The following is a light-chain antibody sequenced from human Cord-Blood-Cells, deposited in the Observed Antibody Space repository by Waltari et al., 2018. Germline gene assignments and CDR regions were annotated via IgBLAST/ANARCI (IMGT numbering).Light chain of an antibody. CDR2: DAS. Sequence: EIVLTQSPATLSLSPGERATLSCRDSQSVSSYLAWCQQKPGQAPRLPIYDASNRATGIPARFSGSGSGTDFTLTISSLEPEDFAVYYCQQRSNWPLTFGPGTKVDIK. J-gene: IGKJ3*01. CDR1: QSVSSY. V-gene: IGKV3-11*01. CDR3: QQRSNWPLT.